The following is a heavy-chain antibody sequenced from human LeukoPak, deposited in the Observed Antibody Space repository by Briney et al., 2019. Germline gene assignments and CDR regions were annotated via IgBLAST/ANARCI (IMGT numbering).Heavy chain of an antibody. CDR2: ISNTGEYT. CDR1: GFIFSNFA. D-gene: IGHD3/OR15-3a*01. Sequence: GGSLRLSCTASGFIFSNFAINWVRQAPGKGLEWVSAISNTGEYTLYADSVKGRFTISRDNSKNTVSLQMNSLRAEDTALYYCARWTYNYDYWGQGTLATVSS. J-gene: IGHJ4*02. V-gene: IGHV3-23*01. CDR3: ARWTYNYDY.